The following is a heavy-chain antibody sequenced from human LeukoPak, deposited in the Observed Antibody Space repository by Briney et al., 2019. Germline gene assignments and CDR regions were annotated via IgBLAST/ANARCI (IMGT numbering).Heavy chain of an antibody. Sequence: GGSLRLSCAASGFIFSTYAIHWVRQAPGKGLEWVAVISYDGRNKYYADSVKGRFSISRDNSKNTLSLQMNSLRPEDTALYCCARDVSHYDRSGYSLDYWGQGTLVTVSS. J-gene: IGHJ4*02. D-gene: IGHD3-22*01. CDR2: ISYDGRNK. V-gene: IGHV3-30*04. CDR3: ARDVSHYDRSGYSLDY. CDR1: GFIFSTYA.